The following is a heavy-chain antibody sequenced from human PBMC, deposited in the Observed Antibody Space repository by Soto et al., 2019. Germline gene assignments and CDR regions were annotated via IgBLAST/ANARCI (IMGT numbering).Heavy chain of an antibody. CDR1: GFIFDDYA. CDR3: AKDMFSSSSAATVDY. V-gene: IGHV3-9*01. Sequence: EVQLVESGGGLAQPGRSLRLSCAASGFIFDDYAMHWVRQAPGKGLEWVSGISWQSGSIRYADSVKGRFTISRDNAKNSLYLHMNSRRVEDTALYYCAKDMFSSSSAATVDYWGQGILVTVSS. J-gene: IGHJ4*02. D-gene: IGHD6-6*01. CDR2: ISWQSGSI.